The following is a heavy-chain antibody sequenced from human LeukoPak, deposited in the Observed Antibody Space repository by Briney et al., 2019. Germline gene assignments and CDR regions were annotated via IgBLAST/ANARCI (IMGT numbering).Heavy chain of an antibody. CDR2: ISYDGSNK. CDR1: GFTFGNHA. D-gene: IGHD5-12*01. CDR3: ARDRDSGYVGDFDY. J-gene: IGHJ4*02. V-gene: IGHV3-30*01. Sequence: GRSLRLSCAASGFTFGNHAMHWVRQAPGMGLEWVAVISYDGSNKYYADSVKGRFTISRDNSKNTLYLQMNSLRAEDTAVYYCARDRDSGYVGDFDYWGQGTLVTVSS.